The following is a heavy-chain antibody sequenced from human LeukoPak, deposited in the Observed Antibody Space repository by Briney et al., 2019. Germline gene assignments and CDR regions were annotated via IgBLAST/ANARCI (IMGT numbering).Heavy chain of an antibody. V-gene: IGHV3-11*04. D-gene: IGHD3-22*01. CDR3: ARDGDYDSSGYVDY. Sequence: PGGSLRLSCAASGFTFSDYYMSWIRQAPGKGLEWVSYISSSGSTIYYADSVKGRFTISRDNAKNSLYLQMNSLRAGDTAVYHCARDGDYDSSGYVDYWGQGTLVTVSS. J-gene: IGHJ4*02. CDR1: GFTFSDYY. CDR2: ISSSGSTI.